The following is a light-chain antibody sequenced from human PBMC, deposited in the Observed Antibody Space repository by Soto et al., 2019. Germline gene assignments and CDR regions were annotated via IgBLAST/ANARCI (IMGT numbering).Light chain of an antibody. CDR1: QGVSSY. CDR3: QQRSNW. V-gene: IGKV3-11*01. Sequence: EVVMTQSPATLSVSPGEGVTLSCRASQGVSSYLAWYQQKPGQAPRLLIYDASNRATGIPARFSGSGSGTDFTLTISSLEPEDFAVYYCQQRSNWFXQGTKVDIK. J-gene: IGKJ1*01. CDR2: DAS.